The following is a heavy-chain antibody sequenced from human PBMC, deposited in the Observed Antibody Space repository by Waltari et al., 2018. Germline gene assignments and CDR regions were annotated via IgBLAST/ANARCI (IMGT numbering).Heavy chain of an antibody. CDR1: GFPFSSYA. J-gene: IGHJ4*02. D-gene: IGHD5-18*01. V-gene: IGHV3-23*01. CDR2: ISGSCGST. Sequence: EVQLLESGGGLVQPGGSLRLSWAAWGFPFSSYAISWVRQAPGKGLEWVSAISGSCGSTYYADSVKGRFTISRDNSKNTLYLQMNSLRAEDTAVYYCAKGGDTAMVHWGQGTLVTVSS. CDR3: AKGGDTAMVH.